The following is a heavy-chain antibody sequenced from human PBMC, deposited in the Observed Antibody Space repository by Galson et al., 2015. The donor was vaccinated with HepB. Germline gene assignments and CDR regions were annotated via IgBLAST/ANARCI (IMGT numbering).Heavy chain of an antibody. J-gene: IGHJ3*02. CDR2: INGDGSFS. CDR1: GFSFSSSW. CDR3: ARGDFGSFDI. V-gene: IGHV3-74*01. D-gene: IGHD3-3*01. Sequence: SLRLSCAASGFSFSSSWMHWVRQVPGKGLVWASCINGDGSFSNYADSVKGRFTISRDNAKNTLYLQLNSLRAEDTAVYYCARGDFGSFDIWGQGTMFTVSS.